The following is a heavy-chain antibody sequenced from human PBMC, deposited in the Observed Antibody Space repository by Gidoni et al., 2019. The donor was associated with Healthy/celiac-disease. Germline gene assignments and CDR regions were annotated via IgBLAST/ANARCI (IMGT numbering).Heavy chain of an antibody. D-gene: IGHD4-4*01. CDR3: ARDLMGSNYGWFDP. V-gene: IGHV4-59*01. CDR1: GGSISSYY. CDR2: IYYSGST. Sequence: QVQLQESGPGLVKPSETLSLTCTVSGGSISSYYWSWIRQPPGKGLEWIGYIYYSGSTNYNPSLKSRVTISVDTSKNQFSLKLSSVTAADTAVYYCARDLMGSNYGWFDPWGQGTLDTVSS. J-gene: IGHJ5*02.